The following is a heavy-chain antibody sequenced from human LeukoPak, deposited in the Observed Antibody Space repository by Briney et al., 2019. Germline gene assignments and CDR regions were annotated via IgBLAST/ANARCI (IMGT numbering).Heavy chain of an antibody. CDR2: ITTSSSQI. CDR3: ARGYCGGDCYVD. D-gene: IGHD2-21*02. Sequence: GGSLRLSCAASGFTFSTYAMNWVRQAPGKGLEWVSSITTSSSQIYYADSVKGRFTISRDNTKNSLYLQMNSLRAEDMAVYYCARGYCGGDCYVDWGQGTLVTVSS. V-gene: IGHV3-21*01. J-gene: IGHJ1*01. CDR1: GFTFSTYA.